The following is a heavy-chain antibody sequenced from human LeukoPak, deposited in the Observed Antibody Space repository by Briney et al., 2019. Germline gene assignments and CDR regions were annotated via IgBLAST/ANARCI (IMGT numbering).Heavy chain of an antibody. J-gene: IGHJ3*02. Sequence: PSETLSPTCAVYGWSFNDYYWTWIRQPPGKGLEWIGEINHSGNTNYNPSLKSRVTISVDTSKNQVSLKVTSVTAADTAVYYCARGLGVVVRDGFDIWGQGTTVTVSS. CDR3: ARGLGVVVRDGFDI. CDR2: INHSGNT. CDR1: GWSFNDYY. V-gene: IGHV4-34*01. D-gene: IGHD3-22*01.